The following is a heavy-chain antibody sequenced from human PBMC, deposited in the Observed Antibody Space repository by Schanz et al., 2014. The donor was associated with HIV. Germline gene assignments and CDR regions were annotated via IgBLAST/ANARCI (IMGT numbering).Heavy chain of an antibody. Sequence: EVQLVESGGGLVQPGRSLRLSCAASGFTFDDYAMHWVRQAPGKGLEWVSGISWNSGSIGYADSVKGRFTISRDNAKNSLYLQMNSLRAEDTALYYCTKDMGRVYYDSSGFSAAFDYWGQGTLVTVS. J-gene: IGHJ4*02. CDR1: GFTFDDYA. V-gene: IGHV3-9*01. D-gene: IGHD3-22*01. CDR2: ISWNSGSI. CDR3: TKDMGRVYYDSSGFSAAFDY.